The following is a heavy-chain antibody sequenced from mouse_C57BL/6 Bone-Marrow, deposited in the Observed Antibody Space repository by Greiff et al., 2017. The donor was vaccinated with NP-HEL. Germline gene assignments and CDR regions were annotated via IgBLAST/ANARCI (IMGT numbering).Heavy chain of an antibody. CDR2: ISSGGDYI. J-gene: IGHJ2*01. Sequence: DVMLVESGEGLVKPGGSLKLSCAASGFTFSSYAMSWVRQTPEKRLEWVAYISSGGDYIYYADTVKGRFTISRDNARNTLYLQMSSLKSEDTAMYYCTRDSVIYYLGFDYWGQGTTLTVSS. D-gene: IGHD1-1*01. CDR1: GFTFSSYA. V-gene: IGHV5-9-1*02. CDR3: TRDSVIYYLGFDY.